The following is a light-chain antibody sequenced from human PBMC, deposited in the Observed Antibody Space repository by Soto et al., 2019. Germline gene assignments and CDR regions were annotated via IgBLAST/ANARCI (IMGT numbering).Light chain of an antibody. CDR2: TTS. CDR3: QQANSFPLT. V-gene: IGKV1D-12*01. Sequence: DIQMTQSPSSVSASVGDRVTLTCRASQDINNWLAWYQQKPGKAPTLLIYTTSSLQSGVPSRFSGSGSGTDFTLTISSLQPEDFATYYCQQANSFPLTFGGGTKVEIK. J-gene: IGKJ4*01. CDR1: QDINNW.